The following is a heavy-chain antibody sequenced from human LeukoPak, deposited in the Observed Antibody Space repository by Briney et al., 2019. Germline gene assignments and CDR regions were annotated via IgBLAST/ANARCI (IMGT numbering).Heavy chain of an antibody. D-gene: IGHD2-2*01. V-gene: IGHV3-48*01. Sequence: HPGGSPRLSCAASGFTFSSYSMNWVRQAPGKGLEWVSYISSSSSTIYYADSVKGRFTISRDNAKNSLYLQMNSLRAEDTAVYYCARLIVVVPAAITAKGGNHYYYYMDVWGKGTTVTVSS. J-gene: IGHJ6*03. CDR2: ISSSSSTI. CDR1: GFTFSSYS. CDR3: ARLIVVVPAAITAKGGNHYYYYMDV.